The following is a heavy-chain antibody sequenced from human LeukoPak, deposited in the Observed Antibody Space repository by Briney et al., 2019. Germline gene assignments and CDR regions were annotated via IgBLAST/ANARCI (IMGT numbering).Heavy chain of an antibody. V-gene: IGHV3-9*01. D-gene: IGHD3-10*01. CDR2: ISWNSGSI. Sequence: SGRSLRLSCAASGFTFDDYAMHWVRQAPGKGLEWVSGISWNSGSIGYADSVKGRFTISRDNAKNSLYLQMNSLRAEDTALYYCAKGGLWSGELPLHPNWFDPWGQGTLVTVSS. J-gene: IGHJ5*02. CDR3: AKGGLWSGELPLHPNWFDP. CDR1: GFTFDDYA.